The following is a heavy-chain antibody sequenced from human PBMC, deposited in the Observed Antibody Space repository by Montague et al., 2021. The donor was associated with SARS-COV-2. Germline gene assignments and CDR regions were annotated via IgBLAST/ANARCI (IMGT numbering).Heavy chain of an antibody. J-gene: IGHJ4*02. Sequence: VKPTQTLTLTCSFSGFSLRTSGVGVGWIRQPPGKALEWLAVIYWDDDKRYSPSLKSRLTFTKDTSKNQVVLTMTNMDPVDTATYYCVHSYADYLFDYWGQGTLVSVSS. CDR2: IYWDDDK. CDR3: VHSYADYLFDY. CDR1: GFSLRTSGVG. V-gene: IGHV2-5*02. D-gene: IGHD4-17*01.